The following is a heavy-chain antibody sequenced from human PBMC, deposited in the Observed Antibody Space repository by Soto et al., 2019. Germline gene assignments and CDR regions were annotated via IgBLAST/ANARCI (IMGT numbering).Heavy chain of an antibody. D-gene: IGHD1-26*01. CDR2: ISYDGSNK. Sequence: QVQLVESGGGVVQPGRSLRLSCAASGFTFSSYAVHWVRQAPGKGLEWVSLISYDGSNKYYADSVKGRFTISRDNSKNTLYLQMNTMRGEDTAVYYCARPSQPGSYSGIDYWGQGTLVTVSS. J-gene: IGHJ4*02. V-gene: IGHV3-30-3*01. CDR1: GFTFSSYA. CDR3: ARPSQPGSYSGIDY.